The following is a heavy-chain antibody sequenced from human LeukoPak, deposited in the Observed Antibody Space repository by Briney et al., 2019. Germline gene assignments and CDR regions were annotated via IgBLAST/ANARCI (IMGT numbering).Heavy chain of an antibody. CDR2: ISYDGSNK. D-gene: IGHD3-22*01. CDR1: GFTLSSYA. J-gene: IGHJ4*02. Sequence: GESLRLSCAASGFTLSSYAMHWVRQAPGKGLEWVAVISYDGSNKYYADSVKGRFTISRDNSKNTLYLQMSSLRAEDTAVYYCARERVYYDSSGYLRYFDYWGQGTLVTVSS. V-gene: IGHV3-30*04. CDR3: ARERVYYDSSGYLRYFDY.